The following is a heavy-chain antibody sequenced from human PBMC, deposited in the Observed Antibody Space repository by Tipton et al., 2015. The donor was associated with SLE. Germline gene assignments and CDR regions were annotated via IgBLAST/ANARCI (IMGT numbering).Heavy chain of an antibody. CDR3: ARDYGFGYSYGYDAFDI. J-gene: IGHJ3*02. CDR1: GGSISSGSYY. V-gene: IGHV4-61*09. CDR2: IYTSGST. D-gene: IGHD5-18*01. Sequence: TLSLTCTVSGGSISSGSYYWSWIRQPAGKGLEWIGHIYTSGSTNYNPSLKSRVTISVDTSKNQLSLKLSSVTAADTAVYYCARDYGFGYSYGYDAFDIWGQGTMVTVSS.